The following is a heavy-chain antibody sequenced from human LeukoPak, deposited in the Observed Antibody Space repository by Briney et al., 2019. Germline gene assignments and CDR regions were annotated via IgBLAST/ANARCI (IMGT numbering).Heavy chain of an antibody. V-gene: IGHV3-23*01. D-gene: IGHD3-10*01. Sequence: GGALRLSCAASGFTFSSYVMSWARQAPRKGLEWGSAISGSGGSTYYADSVKGRFTISRDNSKNTLYLQMNSLRAEDTAVYYCAKDPSPYRSGSPFDYWGQGTLVTVSS. CDR2: ISGSGGST. CDR3: AKDPSPYRSGSPFDY. CDR1: GFTFSSYV. J-gene: IGHJ4*02.